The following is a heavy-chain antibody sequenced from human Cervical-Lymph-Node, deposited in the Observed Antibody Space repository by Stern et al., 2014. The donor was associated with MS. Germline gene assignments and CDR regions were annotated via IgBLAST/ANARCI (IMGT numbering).Heavy chain of an antibody. CDR1: GGSISSYY. V-gene: IGHV4-59*08. CDR2: FYDSGGT. D-gene: IGHD6-19*01. J-gene: IGHJ4*02. Sequence: VQLEESGPGLVKPSETLSLTCTVSGGSISSYYWTWIRQPPGKGLEWIGHFYDSGGTNYNPSFNSRVTISVDTSKNQFSLKLSSVTAADTAVYYCARRLGSGWYGPIGYWGQGTLVTVSS. CDR3: ARRLGSGWYGPIGY.